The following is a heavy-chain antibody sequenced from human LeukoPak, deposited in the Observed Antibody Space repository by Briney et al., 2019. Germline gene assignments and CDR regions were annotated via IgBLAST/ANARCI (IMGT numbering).Heavy chain of an antibody. CDR2: ISYDGSNR. D-gene: IGHD2-2*01. V-gene: IGHV3-30*04. Sequence: PGGSLRLSYAASGFTFSSYSMHWVRQAPGKGLEWVAVISYDGSNRYFADSVKGRFTISRDNSKNTLYLQMNSLRSEDTAVYYCARDPENIIVPAARRLYGLDVWGQGTTVTVSS. J-gene: IGHJ6*02. CDR1: GFTFSSYS. CDR3: ARDPENIIVPAARRLYGLDV.